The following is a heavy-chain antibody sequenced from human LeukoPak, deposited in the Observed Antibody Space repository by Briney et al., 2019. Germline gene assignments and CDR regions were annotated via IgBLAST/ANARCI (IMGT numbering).Heavy chain of an antibody. J-gene: IGHJ6*03. Sequence: ASVKVSCKASGYTFTSYYMHWVRQAPGQGLEWMGIINPSGGSTSYAQKFQGRVTMTRDTSTSTVYMELSGLRSEDTAVYYCARESSSSSWNYYYYMDVWGKGTTVTVSS. D-gene: IGHD6-6*01. CDR1: GYTFTSYY. V-gene: IGHV1-46*01. CDR2: INPSGGST. CDR3: ARESSSSSWNYYYYMDV.